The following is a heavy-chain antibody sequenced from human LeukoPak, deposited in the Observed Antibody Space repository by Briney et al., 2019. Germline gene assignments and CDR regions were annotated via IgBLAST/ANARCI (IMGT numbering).Heavy chain of an antibody. D-gene: IGHD3-10*01. Sequence: SVTVSCKASGYTFTSYGISWVRQAPGQGLEWMGWISAYNGNTNYAQKLQGRVTMTTDTSTSTAYMELRSLRSDDTAVYYCARESGSGSYYPPALDYWGQGTLVPVSS. CDR2: ISAYNGNT. V-gene: IGHV1-18*01. J-gene: IGHJ4*02. CDR3: ARESGSGSYYPPALDY. CDR1: GYTFTSYG.